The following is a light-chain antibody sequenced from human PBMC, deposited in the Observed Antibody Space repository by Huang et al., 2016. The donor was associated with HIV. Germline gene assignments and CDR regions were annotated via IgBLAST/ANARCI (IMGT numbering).Light chain of an antibody. CDR2: GAS. Sequence: EIVMTQSPATLSVSPGGSATLACRASQSVSRNLAWFQQKPGQAPRLLIYGASTRNTGVPARFSGSGSGTEFTLTISSLQSADFAVYYCQHYNNWPYTFGQGTKLEIK. CDR1: QSVSRN. J-gene: IGKJ2*01. CDR3: QHYNNWPYT. V-gene: IGKV3-15*01.